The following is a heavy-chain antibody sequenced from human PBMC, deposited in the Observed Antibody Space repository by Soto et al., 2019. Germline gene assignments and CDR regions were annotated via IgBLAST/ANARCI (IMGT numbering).Heavy chain of an antibody. D-gene: IGHD6-6*01. V-gene: IGHV4-30-4*08. CDR3: ASEPRIAARVYYYGMDV. CDR2: IYYSGST. J-gene: IGHJ6*02. CDR1: GGSISSGDYY. Sequence: PSETLSLTCTVSGGSISSGDYYWSWIRQPPGKGLEWIGYIYYSGSTYYNPSLKSRVTISVDTSKNQFSLKLSSVTAADTAVYYCASEPRIAARVYYYGMDVWGQGTTVTVSS.